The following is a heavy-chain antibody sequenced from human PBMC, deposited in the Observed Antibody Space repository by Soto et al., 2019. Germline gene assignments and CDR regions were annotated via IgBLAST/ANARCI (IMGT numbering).Heavy chain of an antibody. CDR1: GGSISSYY. J-gene: IGHJ4*02. CDR2: IYYSGST. Sequence: SETLSLTCTVSGGSISSYYWSWIRQPPGKGLEWIGYIYYSGSTNYNPSLKSRVTISADRSTNTAYLQWRSLRASDTAMYYCARLGFPGAIYFDSWGLGTLVTVSS. V-gene: IGHV4-59*08. CDR3: ARLGFPGAIYFDS.